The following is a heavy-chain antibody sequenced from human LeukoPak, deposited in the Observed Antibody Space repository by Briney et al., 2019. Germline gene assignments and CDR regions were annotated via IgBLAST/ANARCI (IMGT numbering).Heavy chain of an antibody. V-gene: IGHV4-59*01. CDR2: VYYSGNT. Sequence: PSETLSLTCTVSSGFFSSYYWTWIRQPPGKGLEWIGCVYYSGNTDCNPPFKSRVTISIDTPKKQFSLKLTSVTAADSAIYYCARGHKLSSRTAARPGNYFDYWGQGALVTVSS. J-gene: IGHJ4*02. CDR1: SGFFSSYY. D-gene: IGHD6-6*01. CDR3: ARGHKLSSRTAARPGNYFDY.